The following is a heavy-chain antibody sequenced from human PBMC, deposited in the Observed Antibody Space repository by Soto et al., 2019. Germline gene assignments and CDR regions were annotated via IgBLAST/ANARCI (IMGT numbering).Heavy chain of an antibody. D-gene: IGHD2-21*02. CDR3: ARESYCGGDCGEGAFDI. J-gene: IGHJ3*02. Sequence: SETLSLTCAVSGYSISSGYYWGWIRQLPGKGLEWIGSIYHSGSTYYNPSLKSRVTISVDTSKNQFSLKLSSVTAADTAVYYCARESYCGGDCGEGAFDIWGQGTMVTVSS. V-gene: IGHV4-38-2*02. CDR1: GYSISSGYY. CDR2: IYHSGST.